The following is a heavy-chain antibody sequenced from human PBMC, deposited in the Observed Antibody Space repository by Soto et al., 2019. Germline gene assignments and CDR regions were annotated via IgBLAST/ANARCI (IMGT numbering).Heavy chain of an antibody. CDR1: GFTFSSYG. J-gene: IGHJ3*02. CDR2: IWYDGSNK. V-gene: IGHV3-33*01. D-gene: IGHD3-10*01. Sequence: QVQLVESGGGVVQPGRYLRLSCAAYGFTFSSYGMHWVRQAPGKGLEWVAVIWYDGSNKYYADSVKGRFTISRDNSKNTLYLQMNSLRAEDTAVYYCARVPGSDYSSDAFDIWGQGTMVTVSS. CDR3: ARVPGSDYSSDAFDI.